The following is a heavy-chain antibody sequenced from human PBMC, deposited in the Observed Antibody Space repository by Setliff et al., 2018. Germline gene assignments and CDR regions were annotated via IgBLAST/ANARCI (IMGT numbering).Heavy chain of an antibody. CDR1: GFTFNNYF. V-gene: IGHV3-23*01. Sequence: HPGGSLRLSCAASGFTFNNYFMIWVRQAPGKGLEWVSSISNSGGEIHYADSVKGRFTISRDNPRSTLYLQMNSLRAEDSAVYYCARDGVFYAMDFWGQGTTVTVSS. CDR2: ISNSGGEI. D-gene: IGHD3-10*01. J-gene: IGHJ6*02. CDR3: ARDGVFYAMDF.